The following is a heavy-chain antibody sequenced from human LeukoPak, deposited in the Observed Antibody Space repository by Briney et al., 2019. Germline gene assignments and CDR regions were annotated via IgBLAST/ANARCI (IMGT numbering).Heavy chain of an antibody. CDR3: ARVVGLAARRAFDI. CDR2: IIPIFGTA. CDR1: GGTFSSYA. D-gene: IGHD6-6*01. Sequence: ASVKVSCKASGGTFSSYAISWARQAPGQGLEWMGRIIPIFGTANYAQKFQGRVTITTDESTSTAYMELSSLRSEDTAVYYCARVVGLAARRAFDIWGQGTMVTVSS. V-gene: IGHV1-69*05. J-gene: IGHJ3*02.